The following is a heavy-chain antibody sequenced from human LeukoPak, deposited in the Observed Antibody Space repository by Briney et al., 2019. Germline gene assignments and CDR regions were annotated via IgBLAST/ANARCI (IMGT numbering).Heavy chain of an antibody. Sequence: GGSLRLSCAASGNYWMHWVRQAPGKGLVLVSHINIDGSWTSYADSVKGRFTISKDNAKNTVYRQMNSLRAEDTAVYYCVSFYETYWGRGTLVTVSS. D-gene: IGHD2/OR15-2a*01. V-gene: IGHV3-74*01. CDR1: GNYW. J-gene: IGHJ4*02. CDR3: VSFYETY. CDR2: INIDGSWT.